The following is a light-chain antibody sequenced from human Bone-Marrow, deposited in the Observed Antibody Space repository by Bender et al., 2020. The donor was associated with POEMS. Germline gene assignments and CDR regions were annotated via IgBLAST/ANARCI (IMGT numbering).Light chain of an antibody. V-gene: IGLV2-14*03. CDR1: SSDIGDYNY. CDR3: QSYDNSLGGWV. J-gene: IGLJ3*02. Sequence: QSALTQPASMSGSPGQSITISCSGSSSDIGDYNYVSWYQQHPGKVPKLIIYDVHNRPSGVPDRFSGSKSGTSASLAITGLQAEDEGDYYCQSYDNSLGGWVFGGGTKLTVL. CDR2: DVH.